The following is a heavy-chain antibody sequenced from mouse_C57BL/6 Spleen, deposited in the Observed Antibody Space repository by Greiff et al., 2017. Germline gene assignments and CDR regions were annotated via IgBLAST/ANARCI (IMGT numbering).Heavy chain of an antibody. D-gene: IGHD2-5*01. V-gene: IGHV1-55*01. Sequence: VKLQQPGAELVKPGASVEMSCKASGYTFTSYWITWVKQRPGQGLEWIGDIYPGSGSTNYNAKFKSKATLTVDTSSSTAYMQLSSLTSEDSAVYYCARYYSNWDVGGTGTTVTVSS. CDR1: GYTFTSYW. CDR2: IYPGSGST. J-gene: IGHJ1*03. CDR3: ARYYSNWDV.